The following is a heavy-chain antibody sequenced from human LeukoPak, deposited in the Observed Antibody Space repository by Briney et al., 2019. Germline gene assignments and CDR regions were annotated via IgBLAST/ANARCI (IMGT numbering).Heavy chain of an antibody. CDR1: GFTFSSYA. CDR2: ITGDGGRT. V-gene: IGHV3-64D*06. CDR3: VKDPFYGGNPLYYFDY. D-gene: IGHD4-23*01. Sequence: GGPLRLSCSASGFTFSSYAMHWVRQAPGKGLECVSAITGDGGRTYYADSVKGRFTISRDNSKHTLYLQMNSLRAEDTAVYYCVKDPFYGGNPLYYFDYWGQGTLVTVSS. J-gene: IGHJ4*02.